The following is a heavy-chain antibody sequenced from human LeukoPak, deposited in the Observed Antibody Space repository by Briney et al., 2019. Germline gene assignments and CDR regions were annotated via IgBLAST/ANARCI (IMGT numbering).Heavy chain of an antibody. CDR1: GASIDSYY. J-gene: IGHJ5*02. Sequence: PSETLSLTCTISGASIDSYYWGWIRQPPGKGLEWIGSIYYSGTTHYNPSLESRVTISVDTSKNQFSLKLASVTAADTAIYYCAKGAGGFSYYNWFDPWGQGTLVTVSS. CDR3: AKGAGGFSYYNWFDP. V-gene: IGHV4-39*07. D-gene: IGHD5-18*01. CDR2: IYYSGTT.